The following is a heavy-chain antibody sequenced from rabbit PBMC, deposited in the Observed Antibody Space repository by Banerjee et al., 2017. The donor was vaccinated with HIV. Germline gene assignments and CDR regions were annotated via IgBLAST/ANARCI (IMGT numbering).Heavy chain of an antibody. CDR1: GIDFSSYYY. V-gene: IGHV1S45*01. D-gene: IGHD4-1*01. J-gene: IGHJ4*01. Sequence: QQQLEESGGGLVKPGGTLTLTCKASGIDFSSYYYMCWVRQAPGKGLEWIACIYAGSSGSTYYASWAKGRFTISKTSSTTVTLQMTSLTAADTATYFCARDLAGVIGWNFNLWGPGTLVTVS. CDR2: IYAGSSGST. CDR3: ARDLAGVIGWNFNL.